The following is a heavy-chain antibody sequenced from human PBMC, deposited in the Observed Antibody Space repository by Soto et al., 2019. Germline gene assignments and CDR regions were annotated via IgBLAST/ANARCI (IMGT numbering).Heavy chain of an antibody. J-gene: IGHJ4*02. CDR2: IYDSGST. D-gene: IGHD2-15*01. CDR1: GGSISSYY. CDR3: ARGYCTGGTCYSRFFGY. Sequence: SETLSLTCTVSGGSISSYYWSWIRQPPGKGLEWIGYIYDSGSTNYNPSLKSRVTISVDTSKKQFSLKLTSVTAADTAVYYCARGYCTGGTCYSRFFGYWGQGTPVTVLL. V-gene: IGHV4-59*08.